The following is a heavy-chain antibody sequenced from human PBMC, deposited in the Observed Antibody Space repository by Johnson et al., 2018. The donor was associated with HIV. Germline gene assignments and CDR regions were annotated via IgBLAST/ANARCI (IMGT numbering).Heavy chain of an antibody. D-gene: IGHD2-15*01. CDR3: VREGGYCSGGSCYWAFDL. CDR1: GFTFSSYA. CDR2: INWNGGST. Sequence: DVQLVESGGGVVQPGRSLRLSCAASGFTFSSYAMSWVRQAPGKGLEWVSGINWNGGSTGYADSVKGRFTLSRDNAKNSLFLQMNSLRAEDTALYYCVREGGYCSGGSCYWAFDLWGQGTMVTVSS. V-gene: IGHV3-20*04. J-gene: IGHJ3*01.